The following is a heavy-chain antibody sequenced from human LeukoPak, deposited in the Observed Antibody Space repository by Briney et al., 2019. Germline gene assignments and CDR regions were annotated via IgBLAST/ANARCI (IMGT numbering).Heavy chain of an antibody. J-gene: IGHJ5*02. V-gene: IGHV4-39*01. D-gene: IGHD1-26*01. Sequence: PSETLFLTCTVSGGSISSSGYYWGWIRQPPGKGLEWIASIYYSGSTYYNPSLKRRVTISVDTSNNQLSLKLSSLTAADTAVYYWARHEYSGSYYGLSWFDPWGQGTLVTVSS. CDR1: GGSISSSGYY. CDR2: IYYSGST. CDR3: ARHEYSGSYYGLSWFDP.